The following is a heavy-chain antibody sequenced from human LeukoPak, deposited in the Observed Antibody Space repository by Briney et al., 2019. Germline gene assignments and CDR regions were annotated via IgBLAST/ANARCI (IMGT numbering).Heavy chain of an antibody. CDR1: GFTLSDYY. CDR3: AKDRCSNGIGCYYYYMDV. V-gene: IGHV3-30*02. J-gene: IGHJ6*03. D-gene: IGHD2-8*01. CDR2: IQYDGSNE. Sequence: PGGSLRLSCEASGFTLSDYYMGWIRQAPGKGLEWVAYIQYDGSNEQYAHSAKGRFRISRDSSKNILYLQMNSLRAEDTAVYYCAKDRCSNGIGCYYYYMDVWGKGTTVTISS.